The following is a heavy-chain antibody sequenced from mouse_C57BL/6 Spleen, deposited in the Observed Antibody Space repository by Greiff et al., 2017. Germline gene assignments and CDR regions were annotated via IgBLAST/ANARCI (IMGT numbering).Heavy chain of an antibody. CDR2: IAPSDSYT. D-gene: IGHD2-3*01. J-gene: IGHJ2*01. CDR3: ARWDDGYGCDY. Sequence: QVQLQQPGAELVMPGASVKLSCKASGFTFTSSWMHWVKPRPGPGLEWIGEIAPSDSYTNYNQKFKGLSTLTVDKSSSTASMQLSSLTAEASAVDYWARWDDGYGCDYWGQGTTLTVSS. CDR1: GFTFTSSW. V-gene: IGHV1-69*01.